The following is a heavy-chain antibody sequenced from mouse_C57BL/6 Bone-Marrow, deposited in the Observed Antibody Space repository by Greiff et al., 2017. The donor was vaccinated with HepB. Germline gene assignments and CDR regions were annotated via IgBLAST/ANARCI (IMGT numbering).Heavy chain of an antibody. D-gene: IGHD1-1*01. Sequence: QVQLQQSGAELMKPGASVKLSCKATGYTFTGYWIEWVKQRPGHGLEWIGEILPGSGSTNYNEKFKGKATFTADTSSNTAYMQLSSLTTEDSAIYYCARECFVTTGLVHYYAMDYWGQGTSVTVSS. CDR3: ARECFVTTGLVHYYAMDY. J-gene: IGHJ4*01. CDR1: GYTFTGYW. V-gene: IGHV1-9*01. CDR2: ILPGSGST.